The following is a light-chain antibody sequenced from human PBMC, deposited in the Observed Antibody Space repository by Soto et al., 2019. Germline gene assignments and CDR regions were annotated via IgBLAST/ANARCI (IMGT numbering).Light chain of an antibody. V-gene: IGLV2-23*02. Sequence: QSALTQPASVSGSPGQSITISCTGTSTDVGSYNLVSWYQQHPGKAPKLIIYAVTKRPAGVSSRVSGSKSGNTASLTISGLQDEDEAYYYCSSYAGFSTVIVGGGTKLTVL. CDR3: SSYAGFSTVI. CDR2: AVT. CDR1: STDVGSYNL. J-gene: IGLJ2*01.